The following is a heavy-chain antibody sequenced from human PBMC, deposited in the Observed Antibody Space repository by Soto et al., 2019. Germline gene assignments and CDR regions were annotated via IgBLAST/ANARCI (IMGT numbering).Heavy chain of an antibody. V-gene: IGHV4-59*01. J-gene: IGHJ4*02. D-gene: IGHD4-17*01. Sequence: PSETLSLTCSIFGGSINNYYWSWIRLPPGKGFEWIAYMYSSGTTDYNPSLKTRVSISLDTSNFQFSLKLRSVTAADSAVYFCARVSNDYGGSGAFDYWGQGALVTVSS. CDR3: ARVSNDYGGSGAFDY. CDR2: MYSSGTT. CDR1: GGSINNYY.